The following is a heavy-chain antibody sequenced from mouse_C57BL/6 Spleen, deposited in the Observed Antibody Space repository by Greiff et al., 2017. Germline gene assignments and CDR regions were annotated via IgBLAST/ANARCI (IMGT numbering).Heavy chain of an antibody. J-gene: IGHJ4*01. D-gene: IGHD1-1*01. CDR2: INPYNGGT. V-gene: IGHV1-18*01. Sequence: VQLQQSGPELVKPGASVKIPCKASGYTFTDYYMDWVKQSHGKSLEWIGDINPYNGGTIYNQKFKGKATLTVDKSSSTAYMELRSLTSEDTAVYYCARHGSSPYAMDYWGQGTSVTVSS. CDR1: GYTFTDYY. CDR3: ARHGSSPYAMDY.